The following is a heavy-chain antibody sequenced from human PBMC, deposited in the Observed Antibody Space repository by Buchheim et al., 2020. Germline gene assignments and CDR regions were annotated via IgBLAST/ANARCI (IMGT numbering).Heavy chain of an antibody. CDR2: ISGSGGST. V-gene: IGHV3-23*01. Sequence: EVQLLESGGGLVQPGGSLRLSCAASGFTFSSYAMSWVRQAPGKGLEWVSAISGSGGSTYYADSVTGRFTISRDNSKHTLYLQMNSLRAEDTAVYYCAKADCSSTSCYYVPFDYWGQGTL. CDR1: GFTFSSYA. J-gene: IGHJ4*02. D-gene: IGHD2-2*01. CDR3: AKADCSSTSCYYVPFDY.